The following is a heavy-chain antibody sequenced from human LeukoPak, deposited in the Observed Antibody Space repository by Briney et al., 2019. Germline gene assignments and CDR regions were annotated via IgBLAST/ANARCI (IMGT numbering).Heavy chain of an antibody. V-gene: IGHV4-39*07. CDR3: ARRGSGYYLNNNWFDP. CDR1: GGSISSSSYY. CDR2: IYYSGST. J-gene: IGHJ5*02. D-gene: IGHD3-22*01. Sequence: SETLSLTCTVSGGSISSSSYYWGWIRQPPGKGLEWIGSIYYSGSTYYNPSLKSRVTMSVDTSKNQFSLKLSSVTAADTAVYYCARRGSGYYLNNNWFDPWGQGTLVTVSS.